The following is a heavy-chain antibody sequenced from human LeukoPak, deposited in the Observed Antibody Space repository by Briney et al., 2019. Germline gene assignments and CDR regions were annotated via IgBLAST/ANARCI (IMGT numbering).Heavy chain of an antibody. V-gene: IGHV3-74*01. D-gene: IGHD5-12*01. J-gene: IGHJ6*03. CDR2: IKSDGRTT. CDR3: ARDRGLGVATITYYYYMDV. Sequence: GGSLRLSCAASGFTVSSYWMHWVRQAPGKGLVWVSRIKSDGRTTTYADSVKGRFTISRDNAKNTLYLQMNSLRVEDTAVYYSARDRGLGVATITYYYYMDVWGKGTTVTVSS. CDR1: GFTVSSYW.